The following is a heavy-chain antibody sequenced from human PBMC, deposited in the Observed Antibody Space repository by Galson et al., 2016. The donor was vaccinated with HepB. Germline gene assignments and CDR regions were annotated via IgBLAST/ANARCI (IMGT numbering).Heavy chain of an antibody. J-gene: IGHJ4*02. Sequence: SLRLSCAGSGFLFRSYGMHWVRQAPGKGLEWVAADSMDGRRKFYSDAVKGRFTISRDNSNNMLFLQMDSLRPDDPAVYYCAKRNEYCPPVGCSVDYWGQGTLVSVSS. V-gene: IGHV3-30*18. CDR3: AKRNEYCPPVGCSVDY. CDR2: DSMDGRRK. D-gene: IGHD2/OR15-2a*01. CDR1: GFLFRSYG.